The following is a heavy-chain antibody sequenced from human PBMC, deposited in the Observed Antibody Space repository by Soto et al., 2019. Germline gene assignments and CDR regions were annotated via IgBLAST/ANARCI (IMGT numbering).Heavy chain of an antibody. CDR2: ISYDGGNE. V-gene: IGHV3-30*18. CDR3: AKDRYSGTYHTDWEY. J-gene: IGHJ4*02. D-gene: IGHD1-26*01. CDR1: GFTFRSYG. Sequence: GWSLRLSCAGSGFTFRSYGIHLVRQAPGKGLEWVALISYDGGNEKYTESVKDRFTISRDDSHNVAYLQMSSLRTEDTAMYYCAKDRYSGTYHTDWEYWGEGSPVTVSS.